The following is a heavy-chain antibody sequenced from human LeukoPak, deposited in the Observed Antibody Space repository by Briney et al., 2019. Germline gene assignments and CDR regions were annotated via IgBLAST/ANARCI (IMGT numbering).Heavy chain of an antibody. CDR3: ARESIVGATLHAFDI. CDR1: GYTFTGYY. J-gene: IGHJ3*02. V-gene: IGHV1-2*02. Sequence: ASVKVSCKASGYTFTGYYMHWVRQAPGQGLEWMGWINPNSGGTNYAQTFQGRVTMTRDTSISTAYMELSRLGSDDTAVYYCARESIVGATLHAFDIWGQGTMVTVSS. CDR2: INPNSGGT. D-gene: IGHD1-26*01.